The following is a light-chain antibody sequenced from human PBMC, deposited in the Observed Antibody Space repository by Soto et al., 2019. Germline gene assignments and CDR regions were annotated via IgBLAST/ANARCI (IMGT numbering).Light chain of an antibody. CDR1: TGAVTSGYY. Sequence: QAVVTQEPSLTVSPGGTVTLTCASSTGAVTSGYYPSWFQQKPGQAPTALIYSTSNKHSWTPARFSGSLLGGKAALTLSGVQPEDEAEYYCLLYYGGAPVFGGGTKVTVL. V-gene: IGLV7-43*01. CDR3: LLYYGGAPV. CDR2: STS. J-gene: IGLJ3*02.